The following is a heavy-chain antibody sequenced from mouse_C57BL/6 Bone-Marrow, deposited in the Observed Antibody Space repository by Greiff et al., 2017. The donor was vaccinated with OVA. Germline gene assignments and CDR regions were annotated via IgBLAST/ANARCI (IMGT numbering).Heavy chain of an antibody. J-gene: IGHJ1*03. V-gene: IGHV1-81*01. D-gene: IGHD1-1*01. CDR2: ISHISVNT. CDR1: GYTFTSFG. Sequence: QVQLQRSGAELARPGASVTLSCKAYGYTFTSFGISWVKQRTGQSLGWIGEISHISVNTYYNEKFNGKATLTADKSSSTAYMELRSLTSEDSAVYFCARDYGSSYSLYFDVGGTGTTATVSS. CDR3: ARDYGSSYSLYFDV.